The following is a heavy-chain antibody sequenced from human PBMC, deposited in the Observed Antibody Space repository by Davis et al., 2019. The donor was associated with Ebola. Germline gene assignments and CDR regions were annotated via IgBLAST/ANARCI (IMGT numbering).Heavy chain of an antibody. D-gene: IGHD3-3*02. V-gene: IGHV5-51*01. CDR1: GYRFTSYW. J-gene: IGHJ4*02. Sequence: KVSCKGSGYRFTSYWIGWVRQMPGKGLEWMGIIYPDDSDTRYSPSFQGQVTISADESISTAYLQWSSLKASNTAMYYCARGTSLARNFDYWGQETLVSVSS. CDR2: IYPDDSDT. CDR3: ARGTSLARNFDY.